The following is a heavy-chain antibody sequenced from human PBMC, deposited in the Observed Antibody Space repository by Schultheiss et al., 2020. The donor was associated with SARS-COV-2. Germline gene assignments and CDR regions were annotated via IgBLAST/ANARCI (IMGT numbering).Heavy chain of an antibody. V-gene: IGHV4-38-2*01. CDR2: VTHSGST. CDR3: ARRQFYYYGMDV. J-gene: IGHJ6*02. Sequence: SQTLSLTCAVSGYSISSGYYWGWIRQPPGKGLEYIGEVTHSGSTDYNPSLKSRVTISLDTSKNQFSLNLTAVTAADTAVYYCARRQFYYYGMDVWGQGTTVTVSS. CDR1: GYSISSGYY. D-gene: IGHD5-24*01.